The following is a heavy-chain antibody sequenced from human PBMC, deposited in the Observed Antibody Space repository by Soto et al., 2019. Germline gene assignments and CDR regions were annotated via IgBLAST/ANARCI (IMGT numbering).Heavy chain of an antibody. V-gene: IGHV3-23*01. Sequence: GGSLRLSCAASGFTFSSYAMTWVRQAPGKGLEWVSVISDSGVSTYYADSVKGRFTISRDNSKNTLYLQMNSLRAEDTAVYYCAKDRTGPSPSTYSYYYGLDVWGQGTTVTVSS. D-gene: IGHD6-6*01. J-gene: IGHJ6*02. CDR2: ISDSGVST. CDR1: GFTFSSYA. CDR3: AKDRTGPSPSTYSYYYGLDV.